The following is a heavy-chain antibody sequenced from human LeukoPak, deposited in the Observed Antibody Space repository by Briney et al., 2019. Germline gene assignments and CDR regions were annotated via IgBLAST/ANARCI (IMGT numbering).Heavy chain of an antibody. D-gene: IGHD1-26*01. Sequence: PGGSLRLSCAASGFTFSSYAMSWVRQAPGKGLEWVSAISGSGGSTYYADSVKGRFTISRDNSKNTLYPQMNSLRAEDTAVYYCAKCLVGATIPEFDYWGQGTLVTVSS. CDR1: GFTFSSYA. V-gene: IGHV3-23*01. CDR3: AKCLVGATIPEFDY. CDR2: ISGSGGST. J-gene: IGHJ4*02.